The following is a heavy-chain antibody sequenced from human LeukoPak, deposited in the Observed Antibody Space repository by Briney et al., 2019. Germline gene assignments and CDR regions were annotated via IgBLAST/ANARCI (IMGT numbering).Heavy chain of an antibody. CDR2: INPNRGGT. J-gene: IGHJ4*02. V-gene: IGHV1-2*02. D-gene: IGHD6-13*01. CDR1: GYTLTGYY. Sequence: ASVKVSCKASGYTLTGYYLHWVRQAPGQGLEWMGWINPNRGGTYYSQKFQGRVTMTRDTSISTAYMEVSRLRSDDTAVYYCAMSDSLGGSQQLPALDYWGQGTLVTVSS. CDR3: AMSDSLGGSQQLPALDY.